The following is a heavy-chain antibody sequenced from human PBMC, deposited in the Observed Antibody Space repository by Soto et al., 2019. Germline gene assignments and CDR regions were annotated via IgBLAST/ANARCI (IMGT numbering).Heavy chain of an antibody. CDR3: ARDSLNTGGWFDP. CDR2: IYYSGST. J-gene: IGHJ5*02. V-gene: IGHV4-31*03. Sequence: SETLSLTCTVSGGSISSGGYYWSWIRQHPGKGLEWIGYIYYSGSTYYNPSLKSRVTISVDTSKNQFSLKLSSVTAADTAVYYCARDSLNTGGWFDPWGQGTLVTVSS. D-gene: IGHD4-17*01. CDR1: GGSISSGGYY.